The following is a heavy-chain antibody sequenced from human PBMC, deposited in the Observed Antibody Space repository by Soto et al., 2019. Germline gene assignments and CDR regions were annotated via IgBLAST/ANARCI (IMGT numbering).Heavy chain of an antibody. V-gene: IGHV4-30-2*01. D-gene: IGHD1-26*01. CDR3: ASRPSGSGFDP. J-gene: IGHJ5*02. CDR1: GGSISSGGYS. CDR2: IYHSGST. Sequence: QLQLQESGSGLVKPSQTLSLTCAVSGGSISSGGYSWIWIRQPPGKGLEWIGYIYHSGSTYYSPSLKSRVTISVDRSKNQFSLKLSSVTAADTAVYYCASRPSGSGFDPWGQGTLVTVSP.